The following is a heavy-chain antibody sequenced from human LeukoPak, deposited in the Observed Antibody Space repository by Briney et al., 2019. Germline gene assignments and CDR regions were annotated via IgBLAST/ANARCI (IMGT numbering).Heavy chain of an antibody. V-gene: IGHV4-30-4*01. CDR2: IYNSGNT. CDR3: ASTFSDYYSMDV. D-gene: IGHD3-16*01. J-gene: IGHJ6*03. Sequence: PSQTLSLTCTVSGGSISSANYYWSWIRQPPGKGLEWIGYIYNSGNTYYNPSLKSRVIISLDTSKNQFSLKLSSVTAADTAVYYCASTFSDYYSMDVWGKGTTVTVSS. CDR1: GGSISSANYY.